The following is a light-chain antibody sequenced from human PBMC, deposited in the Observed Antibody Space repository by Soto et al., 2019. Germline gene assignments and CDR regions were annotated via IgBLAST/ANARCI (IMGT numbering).Light chain of an antibody. CDR3: QQYNNWPRT. CDR1: QSVSSK. V-gene: IGKV3-15*01. CDR2: GAS. J-gene: IGKJ1*01. Sequence: EIVMTQSPATLSVSPGERATLSCKASQSVSSKLAWYQQKAGQAPRLLIYGASTRATGVPARFSGSGSGTEFTLTISSLQSEDFAVYYCQQYNNWPRTFGQGTKVEIK.